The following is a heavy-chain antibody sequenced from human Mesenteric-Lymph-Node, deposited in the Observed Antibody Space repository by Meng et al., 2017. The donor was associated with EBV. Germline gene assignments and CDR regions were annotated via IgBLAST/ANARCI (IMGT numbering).Heavy chain of an antibody. CDR1: GGSISSSNW. Sequence: VQPRGPGPGLVKPSRTLSLTCAVSGGSISSSNWWSWVRQPPGKGLEWIGEIYHSGSTNYNPSLKSRVTISVDKSRNQFSLKLSSVTAADTAVYYCARDLSGSRNRPFDYWGQGTLVTVSS. CDR3: ARDLSGSRNRPFDY. J-gene: IGHJ4*02. CDR2: IYHSGST. V-gene: IGHV4-4*02. D-gene: IGHD3-10*01.